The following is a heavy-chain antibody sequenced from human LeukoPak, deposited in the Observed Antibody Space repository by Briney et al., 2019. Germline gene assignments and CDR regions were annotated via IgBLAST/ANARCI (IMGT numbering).Heavy chain of an antibody. J-gene: IGHJ6*02. CDR3: ARDWGVSYYGMDV. CDR2: IKQDGSEK. D-gene: IGHD3-10*01. CDR1: GFTFTSYS. V-gene: IGHV3-7*01. Sequence: GGSLRLSCAASGFTFTSYSMNWVRQAPGKGLEWVANIKQDGSEKYYVDSVKGRFTISRDNAKNSLYLQMNSLRAEDTAVYYCARDWGVSYYGMDVWGQGTTVTVSS.